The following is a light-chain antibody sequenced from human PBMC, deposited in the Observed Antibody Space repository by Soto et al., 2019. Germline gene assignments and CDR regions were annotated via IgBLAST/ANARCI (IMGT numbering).Light chain of an antibody. CDR3: SSLAADYNNHYV. V-gene: IGLV2-8*01. Sequence: QCVLNQPPSASGSPGQSVAISCTGTSSDVGRYNFFSWYQQHPGKAPKLMIFEVTKRPSGVPDRFSGSKSGNTASLTVSGLQAEDEADYYCSSLAADYNNHYVCGTGTKVTVL. CDR1: SSDVGRYNF. J-gene: IGLJ1*01. CDR2: EVT.